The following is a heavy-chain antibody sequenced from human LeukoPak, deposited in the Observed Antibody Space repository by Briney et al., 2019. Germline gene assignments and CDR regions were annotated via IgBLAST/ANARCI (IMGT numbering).Heavy chain of an antibody. D-gene: IGHD2-21*01. CDR2: INTDGST. CDR3: ARDPPGEGVDY. Sequence: PGGSLRLSCAASGFTFSSYSMHWVRQGPGKGLVWVSRINTDGSTSYAGSVKGRFTISRDNAKNTLYLQMNSLRVEDTAVYYCARDPPGEGVDYWGQGTLVAVSS. CDR1: GFTFSSYS. J-gene: IGHJ4*02. V-gene: IGHV3-74*01.